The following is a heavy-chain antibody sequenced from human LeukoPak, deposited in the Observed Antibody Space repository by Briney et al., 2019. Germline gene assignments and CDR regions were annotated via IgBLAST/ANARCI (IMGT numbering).Heavy chain of an antibody. Sequence: ASVKVSCKASGYTFTSYDINWVRQATGQGLEWMGWMNPNSGNTGYAQKFQGRVTMTRNTSISTAYMVLSSLRSEDTAVYYCATSLYGHPLNFDYWGQGTLVTVSS. V-gene: IGHV1-8*01. CDR1: GYTFTSYD. D-gene: IGHD3-10*01. CDR3: ATSLYGHPLNFDY. J-gene: IGHJ4*02. CDR2: MNPNSGNT.